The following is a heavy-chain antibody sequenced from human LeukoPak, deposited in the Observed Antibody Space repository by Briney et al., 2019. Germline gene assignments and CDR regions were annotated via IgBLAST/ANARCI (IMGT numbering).Heavy chain of an antibody. CDR1: GFTFTSNY. CDR3: ARLGSYPLGAFDI. D-gene: IGHD1-26*01. J-gene: IGHJ3*02. V-gene: IGHV3-7*01. CDR2: VKPDGRDK. Sequence: PGGSLRLSCAASGFTFTSNYMTWVRQAPGRGLEWVANVKPDGRDKHYVDSVEGRFTISRDSAKNSLYLQMNSLRAEDTAVYYCARLGSYPLGAFDIWGQGTMVTVSS.